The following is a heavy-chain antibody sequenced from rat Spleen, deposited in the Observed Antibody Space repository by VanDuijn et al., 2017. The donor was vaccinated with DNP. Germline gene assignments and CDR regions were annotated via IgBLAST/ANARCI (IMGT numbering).Heavy chain of an antibody. J-gene: IGHJ2*01. Sequence: EVQLVESGGGLVQPGGSLKLSCAASGLTFSNYGLHWIRQAPTKGLEWVASISPSGGSTYYRDSVKGRFTISRDNAKSTLYLQMNSLRSEDMATYYCARHGRRVFDYWGQGVMVTVSS. CDR2: ISPSGGST. CDR3: ARHGRRVFDY. V-gene: IGHV5-19*01. CDR1: GLTFSNYG. D-gene: IGHD1-11*01.